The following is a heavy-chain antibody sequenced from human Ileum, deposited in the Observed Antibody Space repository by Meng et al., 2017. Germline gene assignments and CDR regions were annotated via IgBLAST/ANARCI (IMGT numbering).Heavy chain of an antibody. CDR2: IYLAGRP. CDR3: VRHGGKYFDS. V-gene: IGHV4-4*02. CDR1: GGSISSSFY. J-gene: IGHJ4*02. Sequence: QGQLQESGPGLVEPSGTLSLTCTVFGGSISSSFYWSWVRQSPGKGLEWIGQIYLAGRPNYNPSLESRVTISVDKSKNQFSLRLTSVTAADTAIFYCVRHGGKYFDSWGQGTLVTVSS. D-gene: IGHD2-15*01.